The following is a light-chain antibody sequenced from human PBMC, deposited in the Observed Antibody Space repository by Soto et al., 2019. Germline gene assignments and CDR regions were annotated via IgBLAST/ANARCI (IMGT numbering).Light chain of an antibody. CDR1: QSIGRN. Sequence: EIVMTQSRATLSVSPGERATLSCRASQSIGRNLAWYQHKPGQAPRLLIYGASTGTTDIPTRFSASGSGTAFILTISSLQSEDFAVYYCQQYNNWPRSFGQGTKVEV. CDR2: GAS. CDR3: QQYNNWPRS. J-gene: IGKJ1*01. V-gene: IGKV3-15*01.